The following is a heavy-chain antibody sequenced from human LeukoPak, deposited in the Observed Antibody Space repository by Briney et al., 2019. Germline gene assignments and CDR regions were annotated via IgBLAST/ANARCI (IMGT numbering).Heavy chain of an antibody. CDR2: ISGGGGST. CDR1: GFTFTSYS. Sequence: GGSLRLSCAASGFTFTSYSMNWVRQAPGKGLEWVSTISGGGGSTYYADSVKGRFTISRDKSKNTLYLQVNSLRAEDTAVYYCAKGGKWDVTPFDYWGQGTLVTVSS. J-gene: IGHJ4*02. CDR3: AKGGKWDVTPFDY. V-gene: IGHV3-23*01. D-gene: IGHD1-26*01.